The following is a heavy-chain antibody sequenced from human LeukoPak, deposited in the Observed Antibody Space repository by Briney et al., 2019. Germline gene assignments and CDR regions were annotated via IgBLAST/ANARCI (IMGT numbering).Heavy chain of an antibody. CDR2: LSGSGDST. D-gene: IGHD3-16*01. J-gene: IGHJ4*02. CDR1: GFTFSNYA. V-gene: IGHV3-23*01. CDR3: ARKLWHRNDC. Sequence: PGGSLRLSCAASGFTFSNYAINWVRQAPGKGLEWISALSGSGDSTYYADSVKGRFTISRDNSKNMMYLQMNSLRAEDTAVYYCARKLWHRNDCWGQGTLVTVSS.